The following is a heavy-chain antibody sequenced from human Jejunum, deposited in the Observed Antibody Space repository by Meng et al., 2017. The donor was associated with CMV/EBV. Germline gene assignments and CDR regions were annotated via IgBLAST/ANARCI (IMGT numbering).Heavy chain of an antibody. CDR2: IYYSGST. Sequence: GSISSSSYYWGWIRQPPGKGLEWIVNIYYSGSTYYNPSLKSRATISQDTYMNQFSLKLTSVTAADTAMYYCARVDCSTSCFSFDNWGQGALVTVSS. J-gene: IGHJ4*02. CDR3: ARVDCSTSCFSFDN. V-gene: IGHV4-39*07. CDR1: GSISSSSYY. D-gene: IGHD2-2*01.